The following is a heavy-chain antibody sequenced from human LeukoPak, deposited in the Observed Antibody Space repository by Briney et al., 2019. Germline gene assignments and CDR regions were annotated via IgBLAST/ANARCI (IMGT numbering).Heavy chain of an antibody. J-gene: IGHJ5*02. CDR2: IYYSGST. V-gene: IGHV4-30-4*08. Sequence: SETLSLTCTVSGGSPSSGDSYWSWTRHPPGKGREWIGYIYYSGSTYYNPSLKSRVTISVDTSKNQFSLKLSSVTAADTAVYYCARGSSSLVAVDGWGQGTLVTVSS. CDR3: ARGSSSLVAVDG. D-gene: IGHD6-6*01. CDR1: GGSPSSGDSY.